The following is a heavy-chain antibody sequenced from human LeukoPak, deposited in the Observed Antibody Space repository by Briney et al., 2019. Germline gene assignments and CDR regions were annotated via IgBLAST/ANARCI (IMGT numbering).Heavy chain of an antibody. Sequence: GGSLRLSCAASGFTFSSYWMSWIRQAPGKGLEWVANIKQDGSEKQYVDSVKGRFAISRDNAENSLYLQMNSLKAEDTAVYYCGRFTRSGDSVYWGQGTLVTVSS. CDR3: GRFTRSGDSVY. CDR1: GFTFSSYW. CDR2: IKQDGSEK. D-gene: IGHD7-27*01. J-gene: IGHJ4*02. V-gene: IGHV3-7*04.